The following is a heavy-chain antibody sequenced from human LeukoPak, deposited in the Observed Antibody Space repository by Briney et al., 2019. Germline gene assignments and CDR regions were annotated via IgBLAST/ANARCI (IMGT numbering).Heavy chain of an antibody. CDR3: ARATPGGLHVYSFDY. CDR1: GYTFKNYD. CDR2: MNPNSGNT. Sequence: GASVKVSCKASGYTFKNYDINWVRQATGQGLEWMGWMNPNSGNTGFAQKFQDRVSMTRDTSINTAYMELTSLRSGDTAVYYCARATPGGLHVYSFDYWGQGTVVTVYS. J-gene: IGHJ4*02. V-gene: IGHV1-8*02. D-gene: IGHD5/OR15-5a*01.